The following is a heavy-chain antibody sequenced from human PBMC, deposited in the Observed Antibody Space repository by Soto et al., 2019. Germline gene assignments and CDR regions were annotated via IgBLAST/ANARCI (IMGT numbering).Heavy chain of an antibody. CDR2: IYYDGNT. V-gene: IGHV4-39*01. CDR1: GGSITSSSYY. Sequence: LSLTCSVSGGSITSSSYYWGWIRQPPGKGLECIGNIYYDGNTYYDPSLKSRVTISLDTSKNQFSLRLNSVTAADTAMYYCARSSIEPRLFMYPLDYWGQGTLGTVSS. CDR3: ARSSIEPRLFMYPLDY. J-gene: IGHJ4*02. D-gene: IGHD6-6*01.